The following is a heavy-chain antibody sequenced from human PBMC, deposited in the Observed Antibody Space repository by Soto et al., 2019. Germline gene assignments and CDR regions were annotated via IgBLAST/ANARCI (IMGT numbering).Heavy chain of an antibody. CDR1: GFTSSSYW. Sequence: GGSLRLSCAVSGFTSSSYWMHWVRQAPGKGLVWVSRINTDGTTTTYADSVKGRFTISRDNAKNTLYLQMNSLRAEDTAVYYCAREGSSGSHRRYVFDCWGQGTLVTVSS. CDR3: AREGSSGSHRRYVFDC. CDR2: INTDGTTT. V-gene: IGHV3-74*01. J-gene: IGHJ4*01. D-gene: IGHD3-16*02.